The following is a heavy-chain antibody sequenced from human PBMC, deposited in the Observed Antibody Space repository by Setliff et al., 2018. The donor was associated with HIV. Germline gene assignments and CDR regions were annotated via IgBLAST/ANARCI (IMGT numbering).Heavy chain of an antibody. Sequence: SETLSLTCTVSGDSLSDYHLSWIRQPPGEGMEWIGYIFDNGKTSYNPSLKSRVTISVATSKNQFSLKWTSGTAADTAMYYGATYSVGEGGRGHWGQGVLVTVSS. CDR3: ATYSVGEGGRGH. CDR1: GDSLSDYH. V-gene: IGHV4-59*01. CDR2: IFDNGKT. J-gene: IGHJ4*02. D-gene: IGHD1-26*01.